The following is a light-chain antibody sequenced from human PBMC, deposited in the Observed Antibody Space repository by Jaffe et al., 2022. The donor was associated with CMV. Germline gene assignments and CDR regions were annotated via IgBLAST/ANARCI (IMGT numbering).Light chain of an antibody. J-gene: IGLJ2*01. V-gene: IGLV2-14*03. CDR1: NNDIGAYDY. Sequence: QSALTQPASVSGSPGQSVTISCTGTNNDIGAYDYVSWFQHHPGKVPQLMIFDVTRRPSGISDRFSGSKSANTASLTISGLQAEDEADYYCCSYTTSAIIVFGGGTKLTVL. CDR2: DVT. CDR3: CSYTTSAIIV.